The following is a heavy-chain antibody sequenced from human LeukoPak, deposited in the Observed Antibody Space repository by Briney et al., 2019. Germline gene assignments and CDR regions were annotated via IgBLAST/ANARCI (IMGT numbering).Heavy chain of an antibody. CDR2: IDWDDDK. CDR3: ARHFLKSGSYSDFDY. Sequence: SGPTLVNPTQTLTLTCTFSGFSLSTSGMCVSWIRQPPGKALEWLAFIDWDDDKYYSTSLKPRLTISKDTSKNQVVLTMTNMDPVDTATYYCARHFLKSGSYSDFDYWGQGTLVTVSS. CDR1: GFSLSTSGMC. V-gene: IGHV2-70*01. D-gene: IGHD1-26*01. J-gene: IGHJ4*02.